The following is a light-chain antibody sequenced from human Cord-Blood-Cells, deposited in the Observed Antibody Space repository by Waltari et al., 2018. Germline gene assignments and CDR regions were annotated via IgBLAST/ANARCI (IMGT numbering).Light chain of an antibody. J-gene: IGLJ2*01. CDR3: SSYTSSSVV. V-gene: IGLV2-14*04. CDR2: DVS. CDR1: SSDVGGYNY. Sequence: ISCTGTSSDVGGYNYVSWYQQHPGKAPKLMIYDVSNRPSGVSNRFSGSKSGNTASLTISGLQAEDEADYYCSSYTSSSVVFGGGTKLTVL.